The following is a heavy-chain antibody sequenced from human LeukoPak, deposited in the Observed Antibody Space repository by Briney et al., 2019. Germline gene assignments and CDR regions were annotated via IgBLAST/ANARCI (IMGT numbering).Heavy chain of an antibody. Sequence: ASVKVSCKASGYTFTSYDINWVRQATGQGLEWMGWMNPNSGNTGYAQKFQGRVTITRNTSISTAYMELSSLRSDDTAVYYCARAQVVPAPGDPWGQGTLVTVSS. V-gene: IGHV1-8*03. D-gene: IGHD2-2*01. CDR2: MNPNSGNT. CDR1: GYTFTSYD. CDR3: ARAQVVPAPGDP. J-gene: IGHJ5*02.